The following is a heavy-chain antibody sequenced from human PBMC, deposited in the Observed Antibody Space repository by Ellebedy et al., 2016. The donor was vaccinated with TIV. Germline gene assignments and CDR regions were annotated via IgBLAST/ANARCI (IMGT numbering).Heavy chain of an antibody. CDR3: AQRWRYYGSGTDFDY. CDR2: IYWNDDK. D-gene: IGHD3-10*01. CDR1: GFSLRTSGEG. J-gene: IGHJ4*02. V-gene: IGHV2-5*01. Sequence: SGPTLMKPTQPLTLTCTFSGFSLRTSGEGVGWIRQPPGKALEWLAHIYWNDDKRYSPSLKTRLTLTKDTSKNQVVLTMPNMDTVDTATYYCAQRWRYYGSGTDFDYWGQGTLVTVSS.